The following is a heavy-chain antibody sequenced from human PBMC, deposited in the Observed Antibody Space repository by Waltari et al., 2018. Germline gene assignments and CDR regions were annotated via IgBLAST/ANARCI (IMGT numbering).Heavy chain of an antibody. V-gene: IGHV4-59*01. D-gene: IGHD2-2*01. Sequence: QVQLQESGPGLVKSSETLSLTCTVSGGSISSYYWSWIRQPPGKGLEWIGYIYYSGSTNYNPSLKSRVTISVDTSKNQFSLKLSSVTAADTAVYYCAREAVVVPAAPNYYYYYMDVWGKGTTVTVSS. CDR1: GGSISSYY. CDR2: IYYSGST. J-gene: IGHJ6*03. CDR3: AREAVVVPAAPNYYYYYMDV.